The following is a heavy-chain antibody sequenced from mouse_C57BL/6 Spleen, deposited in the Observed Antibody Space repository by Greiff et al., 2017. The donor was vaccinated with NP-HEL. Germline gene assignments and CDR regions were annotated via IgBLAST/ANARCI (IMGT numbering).Heavy chain of an antibody. V-gene: IGHV1-55*01. CDR3: ARRGITTVVEDY. CDR2: IYPGSGST. D-gene: IGHD1-1*01. J-gene: IGHJ2*01. CDR1: GYTFTSYW. Sequence: QVQLQQPGAELVKPGASVKMSCKASGYTFTSYWITWVKQRPGQGLEWIGDIYPGSGSTNYNEKFKSKATLTVDTSSSTAYMQRSSLTSEASAVYYCARRGITTVVEDYWGQGTTLTVSS.